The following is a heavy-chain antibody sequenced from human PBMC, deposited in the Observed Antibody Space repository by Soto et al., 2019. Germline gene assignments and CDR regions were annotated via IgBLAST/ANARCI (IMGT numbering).Heavy chain of an antibody. V-gene: IGHV3-33*01. D-gene: IGHD5-12*01. CDR1: GFTFSSYG. Sequence: QVQLVESGGGVVQPGRSLRLSCAASGFTFSSYGIHWVRQAPGKGLEWVAVIYYDGSNKYYADSVKGRFTISRDNSKTTLYLQMTSLRAAATAVYYCARGHGVATTMGWFDPWGQGTLVTVSS. J-gene: IGHJ5*02. CDR2: IYYDGSNK. CDR3: ARGHGVATTMGWFDP.